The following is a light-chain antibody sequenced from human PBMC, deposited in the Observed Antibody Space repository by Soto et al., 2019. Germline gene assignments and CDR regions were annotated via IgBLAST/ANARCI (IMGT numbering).Light chain of an antibody. V-gene: IGKV3-20*01. CDR2: GAS. CDR1: QSVTNSF. CDR3: QQYVSSPWA. Sequence: EIVLAQSPGTLSLSPGERATLSCRASQSVTNSFLAWYQQKPGQAPRLLIYGASRRATGIPDRFTGSGSGTDFTLTISGLEPEDFAVYYCQQYVSSPWAFGQGTKVDIK. J-gene: IGKJ1*01.